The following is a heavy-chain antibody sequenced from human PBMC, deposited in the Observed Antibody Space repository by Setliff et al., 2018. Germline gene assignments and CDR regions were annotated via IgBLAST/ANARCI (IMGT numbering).Heavy chain of an antibody. CDR1: GFIFSFHS. Sequence: GGSLRLSCAASGFIFSFHSMNWVRQAPGKGLEWVSYISSSSSTIYYADSVKGRFTISRDNAKNSLYLQMNSLRAEDTAMYYCARGHTIGALLRHFDCWGQGTLVTVSS. V-gene: IGHV3-48*01. J-gene: IGHJ4*02. D-gene: IGHD1-1*01. CDR2: ISSSSSTI. CDR3: ARGHTIGALLRHFDC.